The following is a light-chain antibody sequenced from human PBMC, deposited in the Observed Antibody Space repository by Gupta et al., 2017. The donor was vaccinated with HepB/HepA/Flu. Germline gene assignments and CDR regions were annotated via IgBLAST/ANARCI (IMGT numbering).Light chain of an antibody. CDR2: DAS. CDR1: QSVSSY. V-gene: IGKV3-11*01. J-gene: IGKJ4*01. CDR3: QQRSTWPSLT. Sequence: ETVLTQSPATLSLSPGERATLSCRASQSVSSYLAWYQQKPGQAPRLLIYDASNRATGTPARFSGSGSGTDFTLTISSLEREDFAVYYCQQRSTWPSLTFGGGTKLEIK.